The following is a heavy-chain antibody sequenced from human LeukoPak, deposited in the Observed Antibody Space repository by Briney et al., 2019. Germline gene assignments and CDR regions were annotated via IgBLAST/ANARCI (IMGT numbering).Heavy chain of an antibody. D-gene: IGHD3-22*01. CDR2: ISAYNGNT. Sequence: GASVKVSCKASGYTFTSYGISWVRQAPGQGLEWMGWISAYNGNTNYAQKLQGRVTMTTDTSTSTACMELRSLRSDDTAVYYCARVGWVYDSSGYPDCWGQGTLVTVSS. V-gene: IGHV1-18*01. CDR3: ARVGWVYDSSGYPDC. J-gene: IGHJ4*02. CDR1: GYTFTSYG.